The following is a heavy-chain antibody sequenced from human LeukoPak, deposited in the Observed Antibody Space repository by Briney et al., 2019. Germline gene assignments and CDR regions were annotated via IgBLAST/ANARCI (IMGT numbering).Heavy chain of an antibody. CDR2: IKQDGGEK. D-gene: IGHD3-10*02. CDR3: ARARFGDLFSLDY. V-gene: IGHV3-7*01. CDR1: GFTFSTYW. Sequence: GGSLRLSCAASGFTFSTYWMTWVRQAPGKGLEWVANIKQDGGEKYYVDSVKGRFTISRDNAKNSLYLQVNNLRAEDTAIYYCARARFGDLFSLDYWGQGTLVTVSS. J-gene: IGHJ4*02.